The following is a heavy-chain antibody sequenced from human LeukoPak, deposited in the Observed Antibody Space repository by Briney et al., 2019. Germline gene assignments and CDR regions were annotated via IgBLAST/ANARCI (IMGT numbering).Heavy chain of an antibody. CDR3: ARLSGASWSSFDY. Sequence: GEPLKISCKGSGYRFPIYWIGWVRKMPGKGLEWMGIIHPGDSDTRYSPSFQGQVTISADKSIYTAHLQWSSLKASDTAMYYCARLSGASWSSFDYWGQGTLVTVSS. J-gene: IGHJ4*02. CDR2: IHPGDSDT. CDR1: GYRFPIYW. D-gene: IGHD3-10*01. V-gene: IGHV5-51*01.